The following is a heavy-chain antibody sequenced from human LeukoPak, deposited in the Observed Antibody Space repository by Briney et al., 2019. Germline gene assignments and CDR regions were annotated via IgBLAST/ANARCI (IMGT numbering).Heavy chain of an antibody. CDR3: ARERSYYDYVWGSYRSHDAFDI. J-gene: IGHJ3*02. D-gene: IGHD3-16*02. CDR1: GYSISSGYY. CDR2: IYHSGST. V-gene: IGHV4-38-2*02. Sequence: SETLSLTCTVSGYSISSGYYWGWIRQPPGKGLEWIGSIYHSGSTYYNPSLKSRVTISVDTSKNQFSLKLSSVTAADTAVYYCARERSYYDYVWGSYRSHDAFDIWGQGTMVTVSS.